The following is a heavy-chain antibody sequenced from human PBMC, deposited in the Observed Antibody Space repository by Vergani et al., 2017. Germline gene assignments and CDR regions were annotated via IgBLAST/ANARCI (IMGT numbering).Heavy chain of an antibody. CDR2: IYHSGST. CDR1: GYSISSGYY. J-gene: IGHJ5*02. D-gene: IGHD5-18*01. Sequence: QVQLQESGPGLVKPSETLSLTCAVSGYSISSGYYWGWIRQPPGKGLEWIGSIYHSGSTYYNPSLKSRVTISVDTSKNQFSLKLSSVTAADTAVYYCARATYSYGYLWGQGTLVTVSS. CDR3: ARATYSYGYL. V-gene: IGHV4-38-2*01.